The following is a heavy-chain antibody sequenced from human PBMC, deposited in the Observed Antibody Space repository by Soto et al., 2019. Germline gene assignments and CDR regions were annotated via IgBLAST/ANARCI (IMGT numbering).Heavy chain of an antibody. D-gene: IGHD3-10*01. V-gene: IGHV4-59*08. J-gene: IGHJ4*02. Sequence: SETLSLTCTVSGGSISSYYWSWIRQPPGKGLEWIGYIYYSGSTNYNPSLKSRVTISVDTSKNQFSLKLSSVTAADTAVYYCAASLWFGESTPYDYWGQGTLVTVS. CDR1: GGSISSYY. CDR3: AASLWFGESTPYDY. CDR2: IYYSGST.